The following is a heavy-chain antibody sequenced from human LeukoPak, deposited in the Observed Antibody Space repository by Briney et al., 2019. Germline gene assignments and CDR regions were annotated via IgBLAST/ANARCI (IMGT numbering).Heavy chain of an antibody. CDR3: ARDGVTTDDSPTFDY. CDR2: ISYDGSSN. V-gene: IGHV3-30-3*01. CDR1: GFTFSSYA. J-gene: IGHJ4*02. D-gene: IGHD4-17*01. Sequence: GGSLRLSCAASGFTFSSYAMHWVRQAPGKGLEWVAVISYDGSSNYYADSVKGRFTISRDNSQNTLYLQMNSLRAEDTAVYYCARDGVTTDDSPTFDYWGQGTLVTVSS.